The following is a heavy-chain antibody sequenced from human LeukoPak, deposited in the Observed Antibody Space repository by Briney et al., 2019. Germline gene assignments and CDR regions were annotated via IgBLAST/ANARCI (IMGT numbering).Heavy chain of an antibody. CDR1: GGSISSHY. D-gene: IGHD3-3*01. J-gene: IGHJ5*02. V-gene: IGHV4-59*11. CDR2: IYYSGST. CDR3: ARARFLEWLSPAYWFDP. Sequence: SETLSLTCTVSGGSISSHYWSWIRRPPGKGLEWIGYIYYSGSTNYNPSLKSRVTISVDTSKNQFSLKLSSVTAADTAVYYCARARFLEWLSPAYWFDPWGQGTLVTVSS.